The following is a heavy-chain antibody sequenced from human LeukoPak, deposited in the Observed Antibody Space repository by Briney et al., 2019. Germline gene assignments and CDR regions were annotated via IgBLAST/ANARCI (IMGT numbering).Heavy chain of an antibody. CDR3: ARDRVVPAAPGRAFDI. Sequence: GGSLRLSCAASGFTVSSNYMSWVRQAPGKGLEWVSVIYSGGSTYYADSVKGRSTISRDNSKNTLYLQMNSLRAEDTAVYYCARDRVVPAAPGRAFDIWGQGTMVTVSS. CDR1: GFTVSSNY. V-gene: IGHV3-53*01. D-gene: IGHD2-2*01. CDR2: IYSGGST. J-gene: IGHJ3*02.